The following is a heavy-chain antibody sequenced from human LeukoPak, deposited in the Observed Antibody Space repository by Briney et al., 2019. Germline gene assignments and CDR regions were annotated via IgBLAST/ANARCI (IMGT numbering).Heavy chain of an antibody. CDR1: GGSISTYY. V-gene: IGHV4-59*12. CDR3: ARRRWFDP. Sequence: SETLSLTCTVSGGSISTYYWSWIRQPPGKGLEWIGYIYHSGSTKYNPSLKSRVTISVDTSKNQFSLKLSSVTAADTAVYYCARRRWFDPWGQGTLVTVSS. CDR2: IYHSGST. J-gene: IGHJ5*02.